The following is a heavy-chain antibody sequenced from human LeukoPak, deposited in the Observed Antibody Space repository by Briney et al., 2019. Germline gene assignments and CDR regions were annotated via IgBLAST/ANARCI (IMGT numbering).Heavy chain of an antibody. CDR2: ISCYNGNT. CDR3: ARSIHRGGDAFDI. Sequence: ASVKVSCKASGYTFTSYGINWVRQAPGQGLEWMGWISCYNGNTNYAQKLQGRVTMTTDTSTSTVYMEVRSLRSDDTAVYYCARSIHRGGDAFDIWGQGTMVTVSS. V-gene: IGHV1-18*01. J-gene: IGHJ3*02. D-gene: IGHD2-15*01. CDR1: GYTFTSYG.